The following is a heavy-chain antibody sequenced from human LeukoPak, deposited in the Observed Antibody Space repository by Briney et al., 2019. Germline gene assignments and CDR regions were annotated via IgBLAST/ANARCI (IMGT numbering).Heavy chain of an antibody. Sequence: GGSLRLSCAASGSTLDDYAMHWVRQAPGKGLEWVSLLSWDGSTTYYADSVRGRFTVSRDTNKNSLLLQMNSLRTEDTALYYCVRVALPAAIYYYMDIWGKGTTVIVSS. D-gene: IGHD2-2*01. V-gene: IGHV3-43*01. CDR2: LSWDGSTT. J-gene: IGHJ6*03. CDR3: VRVALPAAIYYYMDI. CDR1: GSTLDDYA.